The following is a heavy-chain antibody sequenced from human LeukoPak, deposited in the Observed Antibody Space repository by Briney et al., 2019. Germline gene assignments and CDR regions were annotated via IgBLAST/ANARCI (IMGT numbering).Heavy chain of an antibody. Sequence: PGGSLRLSCAASGFTFSSYGMHWVRQAPGKGLEWVAVISYDGSNKYYADSVKGRFTISRDNSKNTLYLQMNSLGAEDTAVYYCAKDLGGAADYWGQGTLVTVSS. CDR3: AKDLGGAADY. D-gene: IGHD3-16*01. CDR2: ISYDGSNK. CDR1: GFTFSSYG. V-gene: IGHV3-30*18. J-gene: IGHJ4*02.